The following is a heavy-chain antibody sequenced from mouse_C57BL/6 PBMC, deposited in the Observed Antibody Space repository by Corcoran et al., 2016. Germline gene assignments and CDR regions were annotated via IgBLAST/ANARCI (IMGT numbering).Heavy chain of an antibody. Sequence: QIQLVQSGPELKKPGETVKISCKASGYTFTTYGMSWVKQAPGKGLKWMGWINTYSGVPTYADDFKGRFAFSLETSASTAYLQINNLKNEDTATYFCARRPPYYAMDYWGQGTSVTVSS. J-gene: IGHJ4*01. CDR2: INTYSGVP. V-gene: IGHV9-3*01. CDR1: GYTFTTYG. CDR3: ARRPPYYAMDY.